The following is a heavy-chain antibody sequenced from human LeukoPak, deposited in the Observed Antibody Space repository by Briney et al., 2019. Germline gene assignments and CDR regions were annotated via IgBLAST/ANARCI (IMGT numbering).Heavy chain of an antibody. Sequence: GGSLRLSCAASGXKFGDYWMTWVRQAPGKGLEWVANINQDGNEKYYVDSVKGRFTISRDNTKNSLNLQMSSLRAEDTAVYYCASKVTVPEIRFFYHYGLDVWGQGTTVTVS. J-gene: IGHJ6*02. CDR3: ASKVTVPEIRFFYHYGLDV. D-gene: IGHD2/OR15-2a*01. CDR2: INQDGNEK. V-gene: IGHV3-7*03. CDR1: GXKFGDYW.